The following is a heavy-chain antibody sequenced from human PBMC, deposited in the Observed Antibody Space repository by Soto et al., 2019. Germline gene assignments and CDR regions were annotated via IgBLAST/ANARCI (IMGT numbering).Heavy chain of an antibody. CDR3: ATRITVFGLLIPPFDP. CDR2: INHTGGT. V-gene: IGHV4-34*01. Sequence: SETPYLTCAVYGGSVNGYYWNWLRQPPGKRLEWIGEINHTGGTHYNPSLKSRVTMSVDTSKNQFSLRLSSVTAADTAIYYCATRITVFGLLIPPFDPWGQVTQVTVS. J-gene: IGHJ5*02. D-gene: IGHD3-3*01. CDR1: GGSVNGYY.